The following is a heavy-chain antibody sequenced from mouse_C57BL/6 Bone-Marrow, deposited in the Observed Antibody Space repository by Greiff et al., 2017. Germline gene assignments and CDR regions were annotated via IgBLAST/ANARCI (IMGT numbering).Heavy chain of an antibody. CDR2: SRNKANDYTT. J-gene: IGHJ1*03. V-gene: IGHV7-1*01. CDR3: PRDAYYWYFDV. Sequence: EVKLVESGGGLVQSGRSLRLSCATSGFTFSDFYMEWVRQAPGKGLEWIAASRNKANDYTTEYSASVKGRFIVSRDTSQSILYLQMNALRAEDTAIYYCPRDAYYWYFDVWGTGTTVTVSS. CDR1: GFTFSDFY.